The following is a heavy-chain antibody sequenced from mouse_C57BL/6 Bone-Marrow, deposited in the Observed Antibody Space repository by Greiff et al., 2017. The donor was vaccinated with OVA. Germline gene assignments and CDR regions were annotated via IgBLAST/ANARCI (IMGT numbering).Heavy chain of an antibody. J-gene: IGHJ2*01. V-gene: IGHV1-81*01. Sequence: QVQLQQSGAELARPGASVKLSCKASGYTFTSYGIRWVKQRTGQGLEWIGEIYPRSGNTYYNEKFKGKATLTADKSSSTAYMELRILTSEDSAVYFCARNYYSSKAWFDYWGQGTTLTVSS. CDR2: IYPRSGNT. D-gene: IGHD1-1*01. CDR1: GYTFTSYG. CDR3: ARNYYSSKAWFDY.